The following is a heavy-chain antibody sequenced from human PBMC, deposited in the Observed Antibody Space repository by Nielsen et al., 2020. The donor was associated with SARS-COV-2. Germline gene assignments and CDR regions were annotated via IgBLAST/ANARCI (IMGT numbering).Heavy chain of an antibody. J-gene: IGHJ4*02. CDR3: AAEVGGSYFDY. Sequence: SVKVSRKASGYTFTGYYMHWVRQARGQRLEWIGWIVVGSGNTNYAQKFQERVTITRDMSTSTAYMELSSLRSEDTAVYYCAAEVGGSYFDYWGQGTLVTVSS. CDR2: IVVGSGNT. V-gene: IGHV1-58*02. CDR1: GYTFTGYY. D-gene: IGHD1-26*01.